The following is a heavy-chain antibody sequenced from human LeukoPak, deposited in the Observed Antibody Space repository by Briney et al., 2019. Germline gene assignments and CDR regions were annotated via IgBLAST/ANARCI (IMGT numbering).Heavy chain of an antibody. V-gene: IGHV3-33*06. D-gene: IGHD2-2*02. CDR3: AKDGYCSSTSCYSPFYYYYYMDV. CDR2: IWYDGSNK. CDR1: GFTFSSYG. J-gene: IGHJ6*03. Sequence: GGSLRLSCAASGFTFSSYGMHWVRQAPGKGLEWVAVIWYDGSNKYYADSVKGRFTISRDNSKNTLYLQMNSLRAEDTAVYYCAKDGYCSSTSCYSPFYYYYYMDVWGKGTTVTVSS.